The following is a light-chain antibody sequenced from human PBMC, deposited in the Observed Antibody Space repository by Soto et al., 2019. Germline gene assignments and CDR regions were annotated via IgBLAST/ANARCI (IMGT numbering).Light chain of an antibody. Sequence: QSALTQAASASGSPGQSITISCTGTSSDVGAYNHVSWYQQRPGKVPKVVIFEVNNRPSGVSSRFSGSKSGNTAYLTISGLQTEDEADYYCASHTTSKTGVFGGGTKLTVL. J-gene: IGLJ3*02. CDR1: SSDVGAYNH. V-gene: IGLV2-14*01. CDR2: EVN. CDR3: ASHTTSKTGV.